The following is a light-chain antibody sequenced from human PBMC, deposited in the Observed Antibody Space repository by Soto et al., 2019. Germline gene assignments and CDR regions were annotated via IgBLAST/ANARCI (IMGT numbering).Light chain of an antibody. J-gene: IGLJ3*02. Sequence: QSALAQPASVSESPGQSITISCIGTSSDVGAYDHVSWYQQHPGKAPKVIISEVSNRPSGVSTRFSGSKSGNTASLTISGLQTEDEADYYCSSYTSSTTWVFGGGTKGTVL. CDR3: SSYTSSTTWV. V-gene: IGLV2-14*01. CDR1: SSDVGAYDH. CDR2: EVS.